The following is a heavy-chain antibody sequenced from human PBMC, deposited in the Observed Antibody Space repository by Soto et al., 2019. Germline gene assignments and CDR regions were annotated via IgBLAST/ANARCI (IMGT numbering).Heavy chain of an antibody. D-gene: IGHD3-10*01. Sequence: GGSLRLSCAASGFTFSSYGMHWVRQAPGKGLEWVAVISYDGSNKYYADSVKGRFTISRDNSKNTLYLQMNSLRAEGTAEYYCAKSQYYYGSGSYYRDQYYYYYMDVWGKGTTVTVSS. V-gene: IGHV3-30*18. J-gene: IGHJ6*03. CDR1: GFTFSSYG. CDR2: ISYDGSNK. CDR3: AKSQYYYGSGSYYRDQYYYYYMDV.